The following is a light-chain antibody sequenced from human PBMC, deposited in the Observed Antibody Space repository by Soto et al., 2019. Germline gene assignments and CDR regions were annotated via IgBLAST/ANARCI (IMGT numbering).Light chain of an antibody. CDR3: QQYYSTPWT. Sequence: DIVMTQSPDSLAVSLGERATINCKSSQSVLYSSNNKNYLAWYQQKPGQPPKLLIYWASTRESGVPDRFSGSRSGSDSTLTISSLQAEDVAVYYYQQYYSTPWTFGQGTKLEIK. CDR2: WAS. CDR1: QSVLYSSNNKNY. J-gene: IGKJ2*02. V-gene: IGKV4-1*01.